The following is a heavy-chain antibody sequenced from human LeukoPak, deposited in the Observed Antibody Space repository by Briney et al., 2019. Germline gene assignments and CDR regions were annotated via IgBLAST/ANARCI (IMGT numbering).Heavy chain of an antibody. Sequence: SETLSLTCTVSGGXISSGGYYWSWIRQHPGKGLEWNGYIYYSGSTYYNPSLKSRVTISVDTSKNQFSLKLSSVTAEDTAVYYCARGGNAFDIWGQGTMVTVSS. D-gene: IGHD1-26*01. CDR1: GGXISSGGYY. V-gene: IGHV4-31*03. CDR3: ARGGNAFDI. J-gene: IGHJ3*02. CDR2: IYYSGST.